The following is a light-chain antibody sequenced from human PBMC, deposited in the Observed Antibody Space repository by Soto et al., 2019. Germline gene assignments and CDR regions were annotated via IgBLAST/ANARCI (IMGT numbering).Light chain of an antibody. V-gene: IGKV3-11*01. CDR2: DAS. CDR1: QSVSSY. CDR3: QQRSNWPWT. J-gene: IGKJ3*01. Sequence: EIVLTQSPATLSLSPGERATLSCRASQSVSSYLAWYQQKPGQAPRLLIYDASNRATGIPARFSGSGSGTDFTLTISSLDPEDFAVYYCQQRSNWPWTFCPGTKVDIK.